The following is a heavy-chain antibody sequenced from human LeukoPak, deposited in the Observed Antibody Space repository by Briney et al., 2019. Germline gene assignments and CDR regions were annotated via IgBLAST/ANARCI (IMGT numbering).Heavy chain of an antibody. Sequence: GGFLRLSCAASGFTFSSYAMHWVRQAPGKGLEWVAVISYDGSNKYYADSVKGRFTISRDNSKNTLYLQMNSLRAEDTAVYYCARSKDYGDYGWSDAFDIWGQGTMVTVSS. CDR1: GFTFSSYA. J-gene: IGHJ3*02. CDR3: ARSKDYGDYGWSDAFDI. CDR2: ISYDGSNK. V-gene: IGHV3-30-3*01. D-gene: IGHD4-17*01.